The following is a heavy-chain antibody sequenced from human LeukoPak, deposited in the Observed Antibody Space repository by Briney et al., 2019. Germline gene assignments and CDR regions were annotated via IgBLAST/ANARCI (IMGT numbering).Heavy chain of an antibody. CDR3: ARHSAQIAVAGPYFDY. V-gene: IGHV4-39*01. Sequence: SETLSLTCTVSGGSISSSIYYWGWIRQPPGKGLEWIGSIYYSGSTYYNPSLKSRVTISVDTSKNQFSLKLSSVTAADTAVYYCARHSAQIAVAGPYFDYWGQGTLVTVSS. D-gene: IGHD6-19*01. CDR2: IYYSGST. CDR1: GGSISSSIYY. J-gene: IGHJ4*02.